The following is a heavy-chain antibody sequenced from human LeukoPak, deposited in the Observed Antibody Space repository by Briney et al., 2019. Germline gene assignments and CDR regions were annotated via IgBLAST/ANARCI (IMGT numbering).Heavy chain of an antibody. V-gene: IGHV1-69*05. CDR3: PRRPLRGGNPWWYFDL. J-gene: IGHJ2*01. CDR1: GGTFSSYA. D-gene: IGHD4-23*01. CDR2: IISIFAPA. Sequence: ASVKVSCKASGGTFSSYAISWVRQAPGQGMEWMGRIISIFAPANYPHTFPGRLTLPTDASTRTPYMELSSLRSEDTAVYYCPRRPLRGGNPWWYFDLWGRGTLVTVSS.